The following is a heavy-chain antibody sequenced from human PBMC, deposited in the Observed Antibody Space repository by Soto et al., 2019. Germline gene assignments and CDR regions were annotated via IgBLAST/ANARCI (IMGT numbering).Heavy chain of an antibody. Sequence: SETLSLTCTVSGGSISSYYWSWIRQPPGKGLDWIGYIYYSGSTNYNPSLKSRVTISVDTSKNQFSLKLSSVTAADTAVYYCARQVGGWAPWYFDYWGQGTLVTVSS. CDR3: ARQVGGWAPWYFDY. J-gene: IGHJ4*02. V-gene: IGHV4-59*08. D-gene: IGHD6-19*01. CDR2: IYYSGST. CDR1: GGSISSYY.